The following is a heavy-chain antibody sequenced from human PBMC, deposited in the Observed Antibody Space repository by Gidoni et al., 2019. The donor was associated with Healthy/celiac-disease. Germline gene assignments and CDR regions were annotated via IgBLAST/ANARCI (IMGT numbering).Heavy chain of an antibody. CDR1: GCSVRSGSYY. Sequence: QVQLQESGPRLVKPSETLSLTCTVSGCSVRSGSYYWSWIRQPPGKGLEWIGYIYYSGSTNYNPSHKSRVTISVDTSKDQFSLKLSSVTAADTAVYYCASSPTVTTSGGMDVWGQGTTVTVSS. V-gene: IGHV4-61*01. J-gene: IGHJ6*02. CDR3: ASSPTVTTSGGMDV. CDR2: IYYSGST. D-gene: IGHD4-4*01.